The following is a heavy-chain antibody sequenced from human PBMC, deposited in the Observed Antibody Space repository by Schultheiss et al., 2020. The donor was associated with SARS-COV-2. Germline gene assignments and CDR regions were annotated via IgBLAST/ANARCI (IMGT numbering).Heavy chain of an antibody. D-gene: IGHD1-26*01. CDR3: ARERVGATRDAFDI. Sequence: ASVKVSCKASGYTFTSYGISWVRQAPGQGLEWMGRINPNSGGTNYAQKLQGRVTMTTDTSTSTAYMELRSLRSDDTAVYYCARERVGATRDAFDIWGQGTMVTVSS. J-gene: IGHJ3*02. V-gene: IGHV1-18*01. CDR2: INPNSGGT. CDR1: GYTFTSYG.